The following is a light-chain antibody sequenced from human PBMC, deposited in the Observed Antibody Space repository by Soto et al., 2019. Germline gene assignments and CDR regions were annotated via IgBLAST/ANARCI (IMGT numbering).Light chain of an antibody. Sequence: QSVLNQPASVSGSPGQSITISCTGTSSDVGGYNYVSWYQHHPGKAPKLMIYDVGNRPSGVSNRFSGSKSGNTASLTISGLQPEDEADYYCSSYTTSNTRQIVFGTGTKVTVL. J-gene: IGLJ1*01. V-gene: IGLV2-14*03. CDR3: SSYTTSNTRQIV. CDR2: DVG. CDR1: SSDVGGYNY.